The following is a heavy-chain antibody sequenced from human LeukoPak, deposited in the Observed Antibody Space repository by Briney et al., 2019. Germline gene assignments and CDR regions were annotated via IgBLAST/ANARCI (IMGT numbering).Heavy chain of an antibody. Sequence: GGSLRLSCAASGFTVSSNYMSWVRQAPGKGLEWVSLIYSGGSTYYADSVKGRFTISRDNSKNTLYLQMNSLRAEDTAVYYCARRQREDPYFDYWGQGTLVTVSS. D-gene: IGHD5-24*01. V-gene: IGHV3-53*05. CDR2: IYSGGST. CDR1: GFTVSSNY. J-gene: IGHJ4*02. CDR3: ARRQREDPYFDY.